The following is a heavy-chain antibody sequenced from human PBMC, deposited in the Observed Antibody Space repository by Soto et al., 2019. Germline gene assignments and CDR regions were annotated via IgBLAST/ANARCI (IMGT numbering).Heavy chain of an antibody. D-gene: IGHD7-27*01. V-gene: IGHV1-3*01. CDR3: ARRGDVDAFDI. CDR2: ISPDNGNR. CDR1: GYTFTPYA. J-gene: IGHJ3*02. Sequence: ASVKVSCKASGYTFTPYAMHWVRHAPVQSLEWMGWISPDNGNRKYSQKFQGRVTITRDTSASTVYMELSSLRSEDTAVYYCARRGDVDAFDIWGQGKMVTVSS.